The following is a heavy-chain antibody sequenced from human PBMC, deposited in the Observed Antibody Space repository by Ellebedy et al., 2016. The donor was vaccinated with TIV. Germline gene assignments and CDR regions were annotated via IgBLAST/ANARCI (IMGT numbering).Heavy chain of an antibody. Sequence: PGGSLRLSCAASGFTFSSYAMSWVRQAPGKGLEWVSTITGSGSRTDYADSVKGRFTFSRDNSKNTRYLHMNSLRAEDTAVYHCAKGTQWLGRSCFDYWGQGTLVTVPS. V-gene: IGHV3-23*01. CDR2: ITGSGSRT. D-gene: IGHD6-19*01. J-gene: IGHJ4*02. CDR3: AKGTQWLGRSCFDY. CDR1: GFTFSSYA.